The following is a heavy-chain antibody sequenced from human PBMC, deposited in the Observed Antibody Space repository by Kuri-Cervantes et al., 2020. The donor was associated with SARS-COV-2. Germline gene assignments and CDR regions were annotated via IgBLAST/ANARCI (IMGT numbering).Heavy chain of an antibody. V-gene: IGHV3-21*01. J-gene: IGHJ5*02. CDR1: GFTFSSYS. Sequence: GGSLRLSCAASGFTFSSYSMNWVRQAPGKGLEWVSSISSSSSYIYYADSVKGRFTISRDNAKNSLYLQMNSLRAEDTAVYYCARESGCSGGSCAVNWFDPWGQGTLVTVSS. D-gene: IGHD2-15*01. CDR2: ISSSSSYI. CDR3: ARESGCSGGSCAVNWFDP.